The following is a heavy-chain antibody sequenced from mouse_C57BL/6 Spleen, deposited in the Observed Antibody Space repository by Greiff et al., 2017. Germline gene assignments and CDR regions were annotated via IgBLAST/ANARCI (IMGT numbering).Heavy chain of an antibody. CDR2: ISSGGDYI. D-gene: IGHD1-1*02. Sequence: EVQGVESGEGLVKPGGSLKLSCAASGFTFSSYAMSWVRQTPEQRLEWVAYISSGGDYIYYADTVKGRFTISRDNARNTLYLQMSSLKSEDTAMYYCTRDGGYYAMDYWGQGTSVTVSS. J-gene: IGHJ4*01. CDR3: TRDGGYYAMDY. V-gene: IGHV5-9-1*02. CDR1: GFTFSSYA.